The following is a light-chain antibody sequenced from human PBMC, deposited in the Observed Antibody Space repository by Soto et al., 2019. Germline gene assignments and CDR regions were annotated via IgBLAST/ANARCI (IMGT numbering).Light chain of an antibody. V-gene: IGKV3-20*01. J-gene: IGKJ3*01. Sequence: EIVLTQSPGTLSLSPGERATLSFRASQSVSSKYLAWYQQKPGRAPRVLIYGTSIRASGVPERFSGGGSGTDFTLTITRLEPEDFAVYYCQQYGSSLFTFGPGTKVDIK. CDR3: QQYGSSLFT. CDR1: QSVSSKY. CDR2: GTS.